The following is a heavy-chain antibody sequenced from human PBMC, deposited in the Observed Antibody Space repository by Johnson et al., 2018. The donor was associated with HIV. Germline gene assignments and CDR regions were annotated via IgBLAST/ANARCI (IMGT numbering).Heavy chain of an antibody. D-gene: IGHD3-16*01. J-gene: IGHJ3*02. CDR1: GFTFGAYW. V-gene: IGHV3-7*03. Sequence: VQLVESGGGLVQPGGSLRLSCAASGFTFGAYWMSWVRQAPGNGLEWVANIKGDGSEKFYVDSVKGRFTVSRDNAKNSLFLQMDSLRVEDTAVYYCARDLGGSDAFDIWGQGTMVTVSS. CDR3: ARDLGGSDAFDI. CDR2: IKGDGSEK.